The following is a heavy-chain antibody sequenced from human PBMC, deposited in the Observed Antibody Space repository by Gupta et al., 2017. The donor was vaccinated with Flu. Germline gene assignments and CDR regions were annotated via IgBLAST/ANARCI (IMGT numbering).Heavy chain of an antibody. D-gene: IGHD6-6*01. V-gene: IGHV3-15*01. Sequence: WVRQAPGKGLEWVGRIKSMTDGGTTDDAAPVKDRFTISKEDTKNTLYLQMKSLKTEDTAVYFRTTDSSSSRSYYYNNIDAWGQGTTVTVAS. CDR2: IKSMTDGGTT. CDR3: TTDSSSSRSYYYNNIDA. J-gene: IGHJ6*02.